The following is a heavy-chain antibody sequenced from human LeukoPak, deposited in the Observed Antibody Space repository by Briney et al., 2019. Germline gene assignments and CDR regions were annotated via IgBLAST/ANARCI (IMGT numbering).Heavy chain of an antibody. CDR1: GYTFTSYD. D-gene: IGHD2-2*01. V-gene: IGHV1-8*01. Sequence: ASVKVSCRASGYTFTSYDINWVRQATGQGLEWMGWMNPNSGNTGYAQKFQGRVTMTRNTSISTAYMELSSLRSEDTAVYYCARGQYQLLPDDAFDIWGQGTMVTVSS. J-gene: IGHJ3*02. CDR3: ARGQYQLLPDDAFDI. CDR2: MNPNSGNT.